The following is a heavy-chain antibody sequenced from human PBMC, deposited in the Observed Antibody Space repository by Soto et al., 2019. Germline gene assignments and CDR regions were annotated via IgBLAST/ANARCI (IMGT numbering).Heavy chain of an antibody. Sequence: GGSLRLSCAASGFTFSNAWMSWVRLAPGKGLEWVGRIKSKTDGGTTDYAAPVKGRFTISRDDSKNTLYLQMNSLKTEDTAVYYCTTVPPYSSSWSRGYWGQGTLVTVSS. CDR2: IKSKTDGGTT. V-gene: IGHV3-15*01. J-gene: IGHJ4*02. CDR1: GFTFSNAW. CDR3: TTVPPYSSSWSRGY. D-gene: IGHD6-13*01.